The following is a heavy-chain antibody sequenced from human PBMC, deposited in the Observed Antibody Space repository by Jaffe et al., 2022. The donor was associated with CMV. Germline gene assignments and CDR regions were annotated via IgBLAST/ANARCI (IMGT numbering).Heavy chain of an antibody. CDR2: FDLEEQKI. D-gene: IGHD3-9*01. V-gene: IGHV1-24*01. Sequence: QVQLVQSGTEVKKPGASVKVSCRVSGYSLPELAMNWVRQAPGKGLEWMGGFDLEEQKIVYAQRFQGRVTMTEDTSTDTAFMELSGLKSEDTAVYYCATGPTELLTGFDYSYYHYMDVWGKGTTVTVSS. J-gene: IGHJ6*03. CDR1: GYSLPELA. CDR3: ATGPTELLTGFDYSYYHYMDV.